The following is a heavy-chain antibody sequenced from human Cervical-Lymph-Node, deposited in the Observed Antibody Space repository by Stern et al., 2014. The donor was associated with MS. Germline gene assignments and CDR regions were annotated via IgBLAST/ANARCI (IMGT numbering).Heavy chain of an antibody. CDR3: AKSSSPSHYYYYGMDV. Sequence: QVQPVESGGGAVQPGRSPRLSCAASGFTFSSSGMHWVRQAPGKGLEWVAVISYDGSNKYYADSVKGRFTISRDNSKNTLYLQMNSLRAEDTAVYYCAKSSSPSHYYYYGMDVWGQGTTVTVSS. CDR2: ISYDGSNK. V-gene: IGHV3-30*18. CDR1: GFTFSSSG. J-gene: IGHJ6*02. D-gene: IGHD6-6*01.